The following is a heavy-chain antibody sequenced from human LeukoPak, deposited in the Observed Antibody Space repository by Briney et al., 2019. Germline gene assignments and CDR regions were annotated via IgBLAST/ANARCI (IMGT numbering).Heavy chain of an antibody. CDR3: ARDWRVGAEPFDP. V-gene: IGHV4-34*01. D-gene: IGHD1-26*01. J-gene: IGHJ5*02. CDR1: GGSFSGYY. Sequence: SETLSLTCAVYGGSFSGYYWSWIRQPPGKGLEWIGEINHSGSTNYNPSLKSRVTISVDTSKNQFSLKLSSVTAADTAVYYCARDWRVGAEPFDPWGQGTLVTVSS. CDR2: INHSGST.